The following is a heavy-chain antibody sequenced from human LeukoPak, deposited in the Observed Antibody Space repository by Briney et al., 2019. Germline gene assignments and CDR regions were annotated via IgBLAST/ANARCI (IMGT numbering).Heavy chain of an antibody. CDR2: IYPGDSDT. J-gene: IGHJ4*02. CDR1: GYSFTSYW. D-gene: IGHD6-13*01. Sequence: GESLKISCKGSGYSFTSYWIGWLRQMPGRGLGWMGIIYPGDSDTRYSPSFQGQVTISADKSISTAYLQWSSLKASDTAMYYCARLRGSSWYWDYFDYWGQGTLVTVSS. V-gene: IGHV5-51*01. CDR3: ARLRGSSWYWDYFDY.